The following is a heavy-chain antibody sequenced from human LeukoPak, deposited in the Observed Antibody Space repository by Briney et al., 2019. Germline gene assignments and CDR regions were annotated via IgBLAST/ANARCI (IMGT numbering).Heavy chain of an antibody. V-gene: IGHV3-23*01. CDR2: ISGSGGST. CDR1: GFTFSSYA. J-gene: IGHJ4*02. D-gene: IGHD3-22*01. Sequence: GGSLRLSCAASGFTFSSYAMSWVRQAPGKGLEWVPAISGSGGSTYYADSVKGRFTISRDNSKNTLYLQMNSLRAEDTAVYYCAKTGVVITYFDYWGQGTLVTVSS. CDR3: AKTGVVITYFDY.